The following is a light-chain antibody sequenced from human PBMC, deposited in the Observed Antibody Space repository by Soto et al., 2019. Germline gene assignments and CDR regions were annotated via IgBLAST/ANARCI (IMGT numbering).Light chain of an antibody. CDR2: EDN. V-gene: IGLV6-57*01. CDR3: QSYDSSNQV. Sequence: NFMLTQPPSVSESPGKTVTISCTRSSGSIASYYVQWYQQRPGSSPTTVIYEDNQRPSGVPDRFSGSIDSSSNSASLPISGLKTEDEADYYCQSYDSSNQVFGGGTKLTVL. CDR1: SGSIASYY. J-gene: IGLJ2*01.